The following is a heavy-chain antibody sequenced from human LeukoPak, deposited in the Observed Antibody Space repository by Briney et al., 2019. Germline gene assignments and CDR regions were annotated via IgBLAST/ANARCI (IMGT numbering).Heavy chain of an antibody. J-gene: IGHJ4*02. CDR1: GFTFSSYG. D-gene: IGHD3-22*01. V-gene: IGHV3-30*02. CDR3: VRGYDSSGYYFYFDY. Sequence: PGGSLRLSCAASGFTFSSYGMHWVRQAPGKGLEWVAFIRYDGSNKYYADSVKGRFTISRDNSKNTLCLQMNSLRAEDTAVYYCVRGYDSSGYYFYFDYWGQGTLVTVSS. CDR2: IRYDGSNK.